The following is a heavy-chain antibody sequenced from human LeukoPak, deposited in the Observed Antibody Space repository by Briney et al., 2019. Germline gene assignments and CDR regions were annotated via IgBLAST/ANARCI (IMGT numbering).Heavy chain of an antibody. D-gene: IGHD4-17*01. CDR2: ISWNSGSI. J-gene: IGHJ4*02. CDR1: GFTFDDYA. Sequence: PGRSLRLSCAASGFTFDDYAMHWVRQAPGKGLEWVSGISWNSGSIGYADSVKGRFTISRDNAKNSLYLQMNSLRAEDTALYYCAIFYSAYGDTDDYWGQGTLVTVSS. CDR3: AIFYSAYGDTDDY. V-gene: IGHV3-9*01.